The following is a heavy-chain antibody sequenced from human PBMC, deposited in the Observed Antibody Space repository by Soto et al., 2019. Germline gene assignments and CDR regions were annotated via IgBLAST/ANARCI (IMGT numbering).Heavy chain of an antibody. J-gene: IGHJ2*01. Sequence: SETLSLTCAVSGGSFRGYSWNWIRQPPGKGKEWIGEINHSGSTNYNPSLKSRVTISVDTSKNQFPLKLSPVTAADTAVYYCARLTPPLSSSGYTALYFLLWGHGTLVTVSS. V-gene: IGHV4-34*01. CDR3: ARLTPPLSSSGYTALYFLL. D-gene: IGHD6-13*01. CDR1: GGSFRGYS. CDR2: INHSGST.